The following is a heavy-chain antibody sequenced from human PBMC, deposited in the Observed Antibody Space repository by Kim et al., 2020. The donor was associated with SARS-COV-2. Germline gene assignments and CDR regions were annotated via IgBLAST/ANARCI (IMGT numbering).Heavy chain of an antibody. J-gene: IGHJ4*02. D-gene: IGHD6-19*01. V-gene: IGHV3-48*02. CDR3: ATGGQWLAPTFDY. Sequence: YADSVKGRFTISRDNAKNSLYLQMSSLRDEDTAVYYCATGGQWLAPTFDYWGQGTLVTVSS.